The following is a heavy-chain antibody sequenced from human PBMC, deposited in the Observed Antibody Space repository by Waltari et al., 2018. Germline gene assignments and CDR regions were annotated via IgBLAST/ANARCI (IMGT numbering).Heavy chain of an antibody. Sequence: QVQLVQSGAEVKKPGASVKVSCKASGYTFTSYDINWVRQATGQGLEWMGWMNPNSGNTGYAQNFQVRVTMTRNTSISTAYMELSSLRSEDTAVYYCARGLAVSSVDAFYIWGQCTMVTVSS. D-gene: IGHD4-17*01. CDR3: ARGLAVSSVDAFYI. CDR2: MNPNSGNT. V-gene: IGHV1-8*01. J-gene: IGHJ3*02. CDR1: GYTFTSYD.